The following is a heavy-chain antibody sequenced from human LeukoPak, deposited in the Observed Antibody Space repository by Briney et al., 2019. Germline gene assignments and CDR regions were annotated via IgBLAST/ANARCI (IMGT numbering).Heavy chain of an antibody. CDR3: ARVLLWSTFRYLLD. V-gene: IGHV4-4*02. CDR2: IYHSGST. J-gene: IGHJ4*02. D-gene: IGHD3-9*01. CDR1: GFTFDDYA. Sequence: PGGSLRLSCAASGFTFDDYAMHWVRQPPGKGLEWIGEIYHSGSTYYTPSLESRVTLSVDKSKNQFSLRLDSVTAADTAVYYCARVLLWSTFRYLLDWGQGTLVTVSS.